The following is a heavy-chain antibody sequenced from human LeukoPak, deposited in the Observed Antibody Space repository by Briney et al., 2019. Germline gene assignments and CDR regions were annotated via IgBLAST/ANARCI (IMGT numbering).Heavy chain of an antibody. CDR1: GYTFTSYG. J-gene: IGHJ6*02. D-gene: IGHD3-9*01. CDR3: ARGSVLRYFDWLFYGMDV. CDR2: ISAYNGNT. Sequence: ASVKVSCKASGYTFTSYGISWVRQAPGQGLEWMGRISAYNGNTNYAQTLQGRVTMTTDTSTSTAYMELRSLRSDDTAVSYCARGSVLRYFDWLFYGMDVWGQGTTVTVSS. V-gene: IGHV1-18*01.